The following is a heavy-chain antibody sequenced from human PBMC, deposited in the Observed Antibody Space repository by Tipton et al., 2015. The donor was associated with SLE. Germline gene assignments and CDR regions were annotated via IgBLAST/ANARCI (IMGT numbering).Heavy chain of an antibody. CDR2: ISSSGSTI. D-gene: IGHD3/OR15-3a*01. J-gene: IGHJ4*02. CDR1: GFTFSDYY. Sequence: GSLRLSCAASGFTFSDYYMSWIRQAPGKGLEWVSYISSSGSTIYYADSVKGRFTISRDNAKNSLYLQMDSLRAEDTAVYYWARAEPSYGLDDYWGQGTLVTVSS. V-gene: IGHV3-11*04. CDR3: ARAEPSYGLDDY.